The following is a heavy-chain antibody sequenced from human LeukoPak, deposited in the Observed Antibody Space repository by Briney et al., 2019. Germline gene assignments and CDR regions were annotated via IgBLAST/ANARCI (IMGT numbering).Heavy chain of an antibody. V-gene: IGHV3-66*01. CDR1: GFTVSSNY. CDR3: ARGGRMQPKAFDI. J-gene: IGHJ3*02. D-gene: IGHD2-8*01. CDR2: IYSGGST. Sequence: GGSLRLSCAASGFTVSSNYMSWVRQAPGKGLEWVSVIYSGGSTYYADSVKGRSTISRDNSKNTLYLQMNSLRAEDMAVYYCARGGRMQPKAFDIWGQGTMVTVSS.